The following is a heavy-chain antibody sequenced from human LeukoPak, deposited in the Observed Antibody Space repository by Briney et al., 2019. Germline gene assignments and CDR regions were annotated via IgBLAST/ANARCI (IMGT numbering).Heavy chain of an antibody. CDR2: ISGSGGST. Sequence: GGSLRLSCAASGFTFSSYAMSWVRQAPGKELEWVSAISGSGGSTYYADSVKGRFTISRDNSKNTLYLQMNSLRAEDTAVYYCAKTTELSSGWFLWDAFDIWGQGTMVTVSS. D-gene: IGHD6-19*01. V-gene: IGHV3-23*01. CDR1: GFTFSSYA. J-gene: IGHJ3*02. CDR3: AKTTELSSGWFLWDAFDI.